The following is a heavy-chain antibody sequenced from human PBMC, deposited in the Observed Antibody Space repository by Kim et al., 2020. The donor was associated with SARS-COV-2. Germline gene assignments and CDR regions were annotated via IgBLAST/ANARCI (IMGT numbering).Heavy chain of an antibody. Sequence: GGSLRLSCAASGFIFTNYAMTWVRQAPGKGLEWVSSISAGGANTYYADSVEGRFTISRDNFRNTLNLRMDSLRADDTAVYFCAKGLPTMYYFDYWGQGIL. CDR3: AKGLPTMYYFDY. J-gene: IGHJ4*02. V-gene: IGHV3-23*01. D-gene: IGHD2-21*02. CDR2: ISAGGANT. CDR1: GFIFTNYA.